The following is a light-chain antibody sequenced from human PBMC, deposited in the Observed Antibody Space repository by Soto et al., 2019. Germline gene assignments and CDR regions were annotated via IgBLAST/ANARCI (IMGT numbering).Light chain of an antibody. Sequence: EIVLTQSPGTLSLSPGERATLSCRASQGLSSNYLAWYQQRPGQAPRLPIYGASSRATGIPERFSGSGSATDFTLTISRLEPEDFAVYHCQQYGNSPPTFGGGTKVEI. CDR3: QQYGNSPPT. V-gene: IGKV3-20*01. CDR1: QGLSSNY. J-gene: IGKJ4*01. CDR2: GAS.